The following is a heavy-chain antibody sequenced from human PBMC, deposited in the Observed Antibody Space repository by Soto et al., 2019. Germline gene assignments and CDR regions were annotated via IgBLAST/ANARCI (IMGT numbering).Heavy chain of an antibody. Sequence: SETLSLTCTVSGGSISSYYWSWIRQPPGKGLEWIGYIYYSGSTNYNPSLKSRVTISVDTSKNQFSLKLSSVTAADTAVYYCTRARAGVPAAMDYYYYYGMDVWGQGTTVTVSS. CDR3: TRARAGVPAAMDYYYYYGMDV. CDR1: GGSISSYY. CDR2: IYYSGST. V-gene: IGHV4-59*01. D-gene: IGHD2-2*01. J-gene: IGHJ6*02.